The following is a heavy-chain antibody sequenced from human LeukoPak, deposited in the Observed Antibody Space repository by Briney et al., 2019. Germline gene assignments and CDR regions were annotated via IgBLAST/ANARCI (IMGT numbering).Heavy chain of an antibody. CDR3: ARDDCAGSCSYYFDY. CDR1: GYTFTGYY. V-gene: IGHV1-2*02. D-gene: IGHD2-15*01. J-gene: IGHJ4*02. Sequence: ASVKVSCKASGYTFTGYYMHWVRQAPGQGLEWMGWINPNSGGTNYAQKFQGRVTITADKSTSTAYMELSSLRSEDTAVYYCARDDCAGSCSYYFDYWGQGTLVTVSS. CDR2: INPNSGGT.